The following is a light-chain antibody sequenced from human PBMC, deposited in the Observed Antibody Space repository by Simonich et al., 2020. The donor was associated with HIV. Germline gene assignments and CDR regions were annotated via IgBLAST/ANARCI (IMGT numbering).Light chain of an antibody. CDR2: GAS. J-gene: IGKJ1*01. V-gene: IGKV4-1*01. CDR3: QQYYITPHT. Sequence: DIVMTQSPDSLAVSLGERATINCKSSQTVLYSSNNKNYLAWYQQKPGQPPNLLIYGASTRESGVPDRFNGSGSETDFTLTISSLQAEDVAVYYCQQYYITPHTFGQGTKVEIK. CDR1: QTVLYSSNNKNY.